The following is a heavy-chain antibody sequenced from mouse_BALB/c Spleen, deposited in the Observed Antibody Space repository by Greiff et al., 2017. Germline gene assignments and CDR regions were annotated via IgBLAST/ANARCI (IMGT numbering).Heavy chain of an antibody. J-gene: IGHJ1*01. Sequence: VQVVESGAELVRPGTSVKVSCKASGYAFTNYLIEWVKQRPGQGLEWIGVINPGSGGTNYNEKFKGKATLTADKSSSTAYMQLSSLTSDDSAVYFCARSEYWYFDVWGAGTTVTVSS. V-gene: IGHV1-54*03. CDR3: ARSEYWYFDV. CDR1: GYAFTNYL. CDR2: INPGSGGT.